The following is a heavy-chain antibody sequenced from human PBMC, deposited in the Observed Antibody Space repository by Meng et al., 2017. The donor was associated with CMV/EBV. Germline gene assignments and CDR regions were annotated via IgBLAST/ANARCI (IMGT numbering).Heavy chain of an antibody. Sequence: EVQLVESWGXLGMPGGSLRRSCAASGCTFSSYSMNWVRQAPGKGLEWVSSISSSSYIYYADSVKGRFTISRDNAKNSLYLQMNSLRAEDTAVYYCARGHGGDYWGQGTLVTVSS. CDR3: ARGHGGDY. CDR2: ISSSSYI. J-gene: IGHJ4*02. CDR1: GCTFSSYS. V-gene: IGHV3-21*01. D-gene: IGHD3-16*01.